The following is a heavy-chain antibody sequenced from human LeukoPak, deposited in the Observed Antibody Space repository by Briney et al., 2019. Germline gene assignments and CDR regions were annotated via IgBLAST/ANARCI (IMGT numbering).Heavy chain of an antibody. Sequence: GGTLRLSCAASGITLSSYGMSWVRQAPGKGLEWVSSISSTGGTTYYADSVKGRFTISRDNSKNTLYLQMNSLRAEDTAIYYCAKNGDRGAYCTGGTCYPYFYYYMDVWGKGTTVTI. J-gene: IGHJ6*03. CDR1: GITLSSYG. V-gene: IGHV3-23*01. CDR3: AKNGDRGAYCTGGTCYPYFYYYMDV. D-gene: IGHD2-15*01. CDR2: ISSTGGTT.